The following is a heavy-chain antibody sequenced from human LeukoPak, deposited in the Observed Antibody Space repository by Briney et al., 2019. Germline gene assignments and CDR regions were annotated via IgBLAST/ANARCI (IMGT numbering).Heavy chain of an antibody. D-gene: IGHD1-14*01. CDR1: GFIFSTYG. J-gene: IGHJ6*03. Sequence: HPGGSLRLSCAASGFIFSTYGMYWVRQAPGKGLDWVAVIWYDGSNKYYADSVKGRFTISRDNSKNTLYLQMNSLRAEDTAVYYCAKDSNPAGYYYMDVWGKGTTVTVSS. CDR2: IWYDGSNK. CDR3: AKDSNPAGYYYMDV. V-gene: IGHV3-33*06.